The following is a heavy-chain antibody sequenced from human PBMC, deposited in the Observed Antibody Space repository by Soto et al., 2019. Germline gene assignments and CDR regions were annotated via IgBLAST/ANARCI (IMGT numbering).Heavy chain of an antibody. J-gene: IGHJ4*02. Sequence: PSETLSLTCTVSGGSVSSGSYYWSWIRQPPGKGLEWIGYIYYSGSTNYNPSLKSRVTISVDTSKNQFSLKLSSVTAADTAVYYCAREAYYDSSGYYFDYWGQGTLVTVSS. V-gene: IGHV4-61*01. CDR2: IYYSGST. CDR1: GGSVSSGSYY. CDR3: AREAYYDSSGYYFDY. D-gene: IGHD3-22*01.